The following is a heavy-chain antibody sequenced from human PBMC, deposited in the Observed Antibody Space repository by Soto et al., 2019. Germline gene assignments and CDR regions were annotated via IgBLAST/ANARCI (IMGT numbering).Heavy chain of an antibody. J-gene: IGHJ4*02. Sequence: GGSLRLSCAASGFTFSSYWMSWVRQAPGKGLEWVANIKQGGGEKYYVDSVKGRFTISRDNARNSLYLQMNSLRAEDTAVYYWARDKVNGDSHFDYWGQGSLVTVSS. V-gene: IGHV3-7*01. D-gene: IGHD4-17*01. CDR1: GFTFSSYW. CDR3: ARDKVNGDSHFDY. CDR2: IKQGGGEK.